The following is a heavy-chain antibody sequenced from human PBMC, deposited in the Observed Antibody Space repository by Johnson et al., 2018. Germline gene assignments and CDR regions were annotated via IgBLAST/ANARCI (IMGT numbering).Heavy chain of an antibody. CDR3: SIVNYHDASGYYRSSYYYYDMDV. D-gene: IGHD3-22*01. Sequence: QVQLQESGPVLLKPSETLSLTCTVSGGSINSYYWSWIRQTPGKELEWIGYIYHSGSTNHNPSLKSRVTISVDTSKNQFSLKLSSVTAADTAIYYCSIVNYHDASGYYRSSYYYYDMDVWVKGTTVTVSS. CDR2: IYHSGST. CDR1: GGSINSYY. V-gene: IGHV4-59*01. J-gene: IGHJ6*03.